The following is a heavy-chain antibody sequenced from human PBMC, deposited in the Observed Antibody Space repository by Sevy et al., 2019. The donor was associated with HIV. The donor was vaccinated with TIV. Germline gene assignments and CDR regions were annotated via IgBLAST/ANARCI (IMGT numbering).Heavy chain of an antibody. D-gene: IGHD2-15*01. V-gene: IGHV3-53*01. CDR2: IHSGGKI. Sequence: GGSLRLSCAASGFSVSSNYMSWVRQAPGKGPEWVSVIHSGGKISYADSVQGRFTISRDNSKNPLYLQLNSLRAEDTAVYYCASEDIVLGEDNYYGIDVWGQGTTVTVSS. CDR3: ASEDIVLGEDNYYGIDV. CDR1: GFSVSSNY. J-gene: IGHJ6*02.